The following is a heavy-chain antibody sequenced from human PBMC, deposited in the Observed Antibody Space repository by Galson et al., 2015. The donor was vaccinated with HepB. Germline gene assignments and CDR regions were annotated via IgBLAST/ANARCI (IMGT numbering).Heavy chain of an antibody. D-gene: IGHD6-13*01. CDR3: AKEGVATAGRGFPWFDP. CDR1: GFTFSSYG. CDR2: ISYDGSYK. Sequence: SLRLSCAASGFTFSSYGMHWVRQAPGKGLEWVAVISYDGSYKYYVESVKGRFTISRDNSKKTLYMQMNSLRAEDTAVYYCAKEGVATAGRGFPWFDPWGQGTLVTVSS. J-gene: IGHJ5*02. V-gene: IGHV3-30*18.